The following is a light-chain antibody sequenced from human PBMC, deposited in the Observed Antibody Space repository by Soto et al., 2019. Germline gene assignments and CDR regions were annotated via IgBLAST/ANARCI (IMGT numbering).Light chain of an antibody. CDR1: QSVGSN. CDR2: YAS. CDR3: QQYNNWPPSWT. J-gene: IGKJ1*01. V-gene: IGKV3-15*01. Sequence: EIALTPSAGTLWLSPGASATLSCSASQSVGSNLAWYQQKPGQAPRLLIYYASTRDTGVPARFSGSGSGTDFTLTISSLQSEDFAVDSCQQYNNWPPSWTFGQGTKL.